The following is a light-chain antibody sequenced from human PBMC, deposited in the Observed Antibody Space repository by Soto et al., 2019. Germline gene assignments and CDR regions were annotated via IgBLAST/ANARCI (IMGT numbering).Light chain of an antibody. V-gene: IGKV1-5*01. CDR3: QQYNSYSPT. J-gene: IGKJ5*01. CDR1: QSISSW. Sequence: DIQMTQSPSTLSASVGDGVTITCRASQSISSWLAWYQQKPGKAPKLLIYVASSVESGVPSRFSGSGSGTEFTLTISSLQPDDFATYYCQQYNSYSPTFGQGTRLEIK. CDR2: VAS.